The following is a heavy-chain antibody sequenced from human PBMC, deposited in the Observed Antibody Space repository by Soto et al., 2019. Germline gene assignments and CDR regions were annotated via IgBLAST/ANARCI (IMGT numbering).Heavy chain of an antibody. D-gene: IGHD3-22*01. CDR1: GGSFSGYY. V-gene: IGHV4-34*01. CDR3: ARDKIHNYYDSSGFSPQPGWRYYYYGMDV. J-gene: IGHJ6*02. CDR2: INHSGST. Sequence: SQTPSLTCAVYGGSFSGYYRSWIRQPPGKGLEWIGEINHSGSTNYNPSLKSRVTISVDTSKNQFSLKLSSVTAADTAVYYCARDKIHNYYDSSGFSPQPGWRYYYYGMDVWGQGTTVTVSS.